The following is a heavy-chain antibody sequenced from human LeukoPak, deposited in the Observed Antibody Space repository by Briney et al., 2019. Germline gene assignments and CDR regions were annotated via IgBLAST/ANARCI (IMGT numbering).Heavy chain of an antibody. CDR2: IYSDGST. CDR1: GFTVSSNY. CDR3: AKESGDSLYYYMDV. Sequence: GGSLRLSCTASGFTVSSNYMSWVRQAPGKGLECVSVIYSDGSTYYADSVKGRFTISRDNSQNTLYLQMNSLRAEDTAVYYCAKESGDSLYYYMDVWGKGTTVTVSS. V-gene: IGHV3-66*01. J-gene: IGHJ6*03. D-gene: IGHD2-21*02.